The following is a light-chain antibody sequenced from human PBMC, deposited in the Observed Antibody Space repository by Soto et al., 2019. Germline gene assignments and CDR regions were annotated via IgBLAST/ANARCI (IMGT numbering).Light chain of an antibody. J-gene: IGLJ2*01. V-gene: IGLV2-14*01. CDR1: SSDVGGYNY. CDR3: SSYTGSSTPVV. CDR2: DVS. Sequence: QSVLTQPASVSGSPGQSITISCSGTSSDVGGYNYVSWYHQHPGKAPKLIINDVSNRPSGVSHRFSGSKSGNTASLAISGLQAEDEADYYCSSYTGSSTPVVFGGGTKVTVL.